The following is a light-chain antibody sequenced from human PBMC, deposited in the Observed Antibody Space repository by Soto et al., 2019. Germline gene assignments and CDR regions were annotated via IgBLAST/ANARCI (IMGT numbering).Light chain of an antibody. CDR3: QQYGSSHYT. J-gene: IGKJ2*01. Sequence: EIMLTQSPGTLSLSPGERATLSRRASQSFSSSYLAWYQHKPGQAPRLLIYGTSSRATGIPDRFSGSQSGTDFTLTISRLEPEDFAVYYCQQYGSSHYTFGQGTKVEIK. CDR1: QSFSSSY. CDR2: GTS. V-gene: IGKV3-20*01.